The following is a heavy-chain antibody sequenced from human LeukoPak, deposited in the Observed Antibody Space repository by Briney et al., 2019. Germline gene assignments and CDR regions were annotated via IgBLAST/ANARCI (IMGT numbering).Heavy chain of an antibody. CDR3: ASPTADY. V-gene: IGHV4-39*01. J-gene: IGHJ4*02. CDR1: GGSISSSSYY. CDR2: SFYSGST. Sequence: SSETLSLTCTVSGGSISSSSYYWGWIRQPPGKGLEWIGSSFYSGSTYYNPSLKSRVTISVDTSKNQFSLKLSSVTAADTAVYYCASPTADYWGQGTLVTVSS.